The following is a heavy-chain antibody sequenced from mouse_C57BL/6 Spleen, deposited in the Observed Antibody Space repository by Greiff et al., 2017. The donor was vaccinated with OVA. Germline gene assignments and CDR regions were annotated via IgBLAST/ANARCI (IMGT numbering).Heavy chain of an antibody. D-gene: IGHD2-5*01. CDR2: IYPSDSET. CDR1: GYTFTSYW. Sequence: QVQLQQPGAELVRPGSSVKLSCKASGYTFTSYWMDWVKQRPGQGLEWIGNIYPSDSETHYNQKFKDKATLTVDKSSSTAYMQLSSLTSEDSAVYYCARRDYYSKGAWFAYWGQGTLVTVSA. V-gene: IGHV1-61*01. CDR3: ARRDYYSKGAWFAY. J-gene: IGHJ3*01.